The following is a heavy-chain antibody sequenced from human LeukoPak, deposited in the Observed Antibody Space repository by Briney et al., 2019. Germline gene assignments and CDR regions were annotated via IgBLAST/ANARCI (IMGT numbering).Heavy chain of an antibody. V-gene: IGHV2-5*02. CDR1: GFSFSTNPEG. CDR3: AHTRSGWNPNLFDY. CDR2: IYWDDDE. D-gene: IGHD6-19*01. J-gene: IGHJ4*02. Sequence: SGPTLVNPTQPLTLTCTFSGFSFSTNPEGVGWLRQPPGKAVQWITLIYWDDDERYSPSLKSRLTIPKKTSKNQVVLTMTNMDPVDTATYCCAHTRSGWNPNLFDYWGQGSLVTVSS.